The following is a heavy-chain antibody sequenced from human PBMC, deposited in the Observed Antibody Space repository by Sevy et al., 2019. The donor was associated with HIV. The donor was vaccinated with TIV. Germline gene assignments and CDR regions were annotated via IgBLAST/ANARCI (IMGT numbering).Heavy chain of an antibody. CDR1: GFTFSSYW. J-gene: IGHJ4*02. V-gene: IGHV3-7*01. CDR3: AREYSGWPDY. CDR2: IKQDGSEK. Sequence: GGSLRLSCAASGFTFSSYWMSWVRQAPGRGLEWVANIKQDGSEKYYVDSVKGRFTITRDNATNSLYLQMNSLRAEDTGVYYCAREYSGWPDYWGQGTLVTVSS. D-gene: IGHD6-19*01.